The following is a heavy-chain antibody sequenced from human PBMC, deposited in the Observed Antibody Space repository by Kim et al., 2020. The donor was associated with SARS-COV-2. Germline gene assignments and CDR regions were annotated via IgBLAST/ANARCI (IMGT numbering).Heavy chain of an antibody. J-gene: IGHJ6*03. Sequence: SETLSLTCTVSGGYISSYYWSWIRQPPGKGLEWIGYIYYSGSTNYNPSLKSRVTISVDTSKNQFSLKLSSVTAADTAVYYCARGRSITIFGVVTAHSYMDVWGKGTTVTVSS. D-gene: IGHD3-3*01. CDR2: IYYSGST. CDR3: ARGRSITIFGVVTAHSYMDV. V-gene: IGHV4-59*01. CDR1: GGYISSYY.